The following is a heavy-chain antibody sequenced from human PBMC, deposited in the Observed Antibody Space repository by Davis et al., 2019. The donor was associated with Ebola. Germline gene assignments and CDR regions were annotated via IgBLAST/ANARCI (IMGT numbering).Heavy chain of an antibody. CDR2: IIPMFGTA. V-gene: IGHV1-69*13. D-gene: IGHD5-18*01. J-gene: IGHJ6*04. CDR1: GGTFSNYA. CDR3: ARWVSGYSYGRQDYYYYYGMDV. Sequence: SVKVSCKASGGTFSNYAISWVRQAPGQGLEWMGGIIPMFGTADYAQKFQGRVTITADESTSTAYMELSRLRSDDTAVYYCARWVSGYSYGRQDYYYYYGMDVWGKGTTVTVSS.